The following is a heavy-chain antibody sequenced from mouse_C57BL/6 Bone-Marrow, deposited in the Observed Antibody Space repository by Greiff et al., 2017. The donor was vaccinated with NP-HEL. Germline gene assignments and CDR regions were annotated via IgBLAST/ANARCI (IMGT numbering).Heavy chain of an antibody. CDR1: GYTFTDYY. Sequence: VQLQQSGAELVRPGASVKLSCKASGYTFTDYYINWVKQRPGQGLEWIARIYPGSGNTYYNEKFKGKATLTAEKSSSTAYMQLSSLTSEDSAVYVCARRLGWLPWYFDVWGTGTTVTVSS. V-gene: IGHV1-76*01. J-gene: IGHJ1*03. D-gene: IGHD2-3*01. CDR2: IYPGSGNT. CDR3: ARRLGWLPWYFDV.